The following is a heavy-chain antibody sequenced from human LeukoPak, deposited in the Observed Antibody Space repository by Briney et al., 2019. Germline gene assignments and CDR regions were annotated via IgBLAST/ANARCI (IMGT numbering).Heavy chain of an antibody. J-gene: IGHJ4*02. V-gene: IGHV1-2*02. D-gene: IGHD2-15*01. CDR1: GYTFTSYY. CDR2: ITPNSGGT. Sequence: EASVTVSCMASGYTFTSYYIHWVRQAPGQGLEWMGWITPNSGGTKYAQRFQGRVTMTRDTSISTAYMDLSSLGSDDTAVFYCVRKSATRRTSEFDYWGQGTPLTVSS. CDR3: VRKSATRRTSEFDY.